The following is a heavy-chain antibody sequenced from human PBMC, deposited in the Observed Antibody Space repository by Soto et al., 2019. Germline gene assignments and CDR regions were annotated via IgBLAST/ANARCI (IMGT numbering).Heavy chain of an antibody. Sequence: EMQLVESGGGLVQPGGSLRLSCAASGFTFSTYSMNWVRQAPGKGLEWVSYITSSSTTIFYADSVKGRFTISRDNAKKSLYLQMNSLRDEDTSVYDCVRDNGIAGSFDRWGQGTLVTVSS. V-gene: IGHV3-48*02. CDR2: ITSSSTTI. D-gene: IGHD6-13*01. J-gene: IGHJ5*02. CDR3: VRDNGIAGSFDR. CDR1: GFTFSTYS.